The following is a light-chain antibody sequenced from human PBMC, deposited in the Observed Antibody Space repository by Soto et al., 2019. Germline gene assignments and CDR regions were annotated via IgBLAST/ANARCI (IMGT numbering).Light chain of an antibody. CDR1: SSDVGGYNY. CDR3: SSYTSSSTLYV. V-gene: IGLV2-14*01. J-gene: IGLJ1*01. Sequence: QSALSQPASVSGSPGQSITISCPGTSSDVGGYNYVSWYQQHPGKAPKLMIYDVSNRPSGVSNRFSGSKSGNTASLPISGLQAEDEADYYCSSYTSSSTLYVFGTGTKLTVL. CDR2: DVS.